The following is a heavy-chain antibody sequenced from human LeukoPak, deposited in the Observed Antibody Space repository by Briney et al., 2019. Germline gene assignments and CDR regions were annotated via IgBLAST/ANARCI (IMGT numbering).Heavy chain of an antibody. D-gene: IGHD4-17*01. CDR1: GFTFGTYA. J-gene: IGHJ3*02. CDR2: ISGNGGNT. V-gene: IGHV3-23*01. Sequence: GGTLRLSCADSGFTFGTYAMTWVRQAPGKGLEWVSSISGNGGNTDYADSVKGRFTISRDNSKNTLFLQLNSLRADDTAVYYCAKSLRMATVTTAGWGDVFDIWGQGTMVTVSS. CDR3: AKSLRMATVTTAGWGDVFDI.